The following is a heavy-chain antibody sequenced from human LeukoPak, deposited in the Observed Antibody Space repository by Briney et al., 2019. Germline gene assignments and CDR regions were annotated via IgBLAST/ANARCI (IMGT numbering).Heavy chain of an antibody. J-gene: IGHJ4*02. Sequence: GASVKVSCKTSGYTFTRYHIHWVRQAPGQGLEWMGVINPSGGTTTYAQNFQGRVTMTRDTSTITVYMELSSLRSDDMAVYYCAREAIFGVVREYYFDYWGQGTLVTVS. CDR1: GYTFTRYH. D-gene: IGHD3-3*01. CDR3: AREAIFGVVREYYFDY. CDR2: INPSGGTT. V-gene: IGHV1-46*01.